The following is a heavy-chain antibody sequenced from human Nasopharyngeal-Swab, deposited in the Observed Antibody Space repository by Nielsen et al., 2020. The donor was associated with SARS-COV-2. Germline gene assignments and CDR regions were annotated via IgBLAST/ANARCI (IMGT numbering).Heavy chain of an antibody. J-gene: IGHJ3*02. CDR2: IWYDGSNK. D-gene: IGHD1-1*01. CDR3: ARGVRYNWNPDAFDI. Sequence: WIRQPPGKGLEWVAVIWYDGSNKYYADSVKGRFTISRDNSKNTLYLQMNSLRAEDTAVYYRARGVRYNWNPDAFDIWGQGTMVTVSS. V-gene: IGHV3-33*01.